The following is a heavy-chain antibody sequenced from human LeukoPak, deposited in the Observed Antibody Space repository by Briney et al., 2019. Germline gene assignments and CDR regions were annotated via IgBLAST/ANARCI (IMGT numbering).Heavy chain of an antibody. J-gene: IGHJ5*02. CDR3: AKESDPTPNPTNLFDP. Sequence: PGGSLRLSCAASAFTFSSYAMSWVCQAPGKGLEWDSAISGSGCNTYYADSVKGRFTISRDNSKNTLYLQMNSLRAEDTAVYYCAKESDPTPNPTNLFDPWGQGTLVTVSS. V-gene: IGHV3-23*01. CDR2: ISGSGCNT. CDR1: AFTFSSYA.